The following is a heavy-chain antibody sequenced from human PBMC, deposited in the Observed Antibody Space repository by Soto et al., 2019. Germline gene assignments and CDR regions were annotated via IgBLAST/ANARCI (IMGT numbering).Heavy chain of an antibody. D-gene: IGHD3-3*01. Sequence: LQTLSLTCAISGDSVFSNSAAWNWIRQSPSRGLEWLGRTYHRYKWYNDYAVSVKSRITINPDTSKNQFSLQLNSVTPEDTAVYYCARGAPTTFGVVMYYYHGMDVWGQGTTVTVSS. J-gene: IGHJ6*02. V-gene: IGHV6-1*01. CDR1: GDSVFSNSAA. CDR3: ARGAPTTFGVVMYYYHGMDV. CDR2: TYHRYKWYN.